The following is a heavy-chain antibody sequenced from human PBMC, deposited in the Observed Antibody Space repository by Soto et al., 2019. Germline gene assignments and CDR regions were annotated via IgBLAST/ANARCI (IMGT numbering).Heavy chain of an antibody. Sequence: LRLSCAASGFTFSSYAMSWVRQAPGKGLEWVSAISGSGGSTYYADSVKGRFTISRDNSKNTLYLQMNSLRAEDTAVYYCAKEIIYYGDYPNYFDYWGQGTLVTVSS. V-gene: IGHV3-23*01. D-gene: IGHD4-17*01. CDR2: ISGSGGST. CDR3: AKEIIYYGDYPNYFDY. J-gene: IGHJ4*02. CDR1: GFTFSSYA.